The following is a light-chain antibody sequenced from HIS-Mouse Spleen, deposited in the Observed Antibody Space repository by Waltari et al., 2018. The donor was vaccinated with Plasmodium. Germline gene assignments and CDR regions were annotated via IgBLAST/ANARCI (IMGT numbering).Light chain of an antibody. CDR3: QQYGSSPYT. V-gene: IGKV3-20*01. CDR2: GAS. Sequence: EIVLTQSPGTLSLSPGERATLSRRASESVSSSYLAWYQQKPGQAPRLLIYGASSRATGIPDRFSGSGSGTDFTLTISRLDPEDFAVYYCQQYGSSPYTFGQGTKLEIK. J-gene: IGKJ2*01. CDR1: ESVSSSY.